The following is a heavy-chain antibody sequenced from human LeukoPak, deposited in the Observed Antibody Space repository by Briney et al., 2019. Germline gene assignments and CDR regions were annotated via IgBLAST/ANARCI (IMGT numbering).Heavy chain of an antibody. CDR3: ALSYYYGSGSYYTDAFDI. J-gene: IGHJ3*02. D-gene: IGHD3-10*01. V-gene: IGHV3-30*02. CDR1: GFTFSSYA. CDR2: IRYDGSNK. Sequence: GGSLRLSCAASGFTFSSYAMSWVRQAPGKGLEWVAFIRYDGSNKYYADSVKGRFTISRDNSKNTLYLQMNSLRAEDTAVYYCALSYYYGSGSYYTDAFDIWGQGTMVTVSS.